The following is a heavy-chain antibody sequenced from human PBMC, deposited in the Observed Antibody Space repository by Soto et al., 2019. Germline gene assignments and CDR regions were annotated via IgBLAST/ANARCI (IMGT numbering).Heavy chain of an antibody. D-gene: IGHD2-15*01. Sequence: GGSLRLSCAASGFTFSSYGMHWVRQAPGKGLEWVAVISYDGSNKYYADSVKGRFTISRDNSKNTLYLQMNSLRAEDTAVYYCATLGYCSGGSCPEFDYWGQGTLVTVSS. V-gene: IGHV3-30*03. CDR1: GFTFSSYG. CDR3: ATLGYCSGGSCPEFDY. CDR2: ISYDGSNK. J-gene: IGHJ4*02.